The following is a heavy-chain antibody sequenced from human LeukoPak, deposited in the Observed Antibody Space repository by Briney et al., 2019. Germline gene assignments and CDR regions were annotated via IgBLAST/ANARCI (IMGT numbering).Heavy chain of an antibody. J-gene: IGHJ4*02. D-gene: IGHD1-14*01. Sequence: SQTLSLTCAISGDSVSSNSAAWNWIRQSPSRGLEWLGRTYYRSKWNYDYAESVKSRVTFTPDTSKNQFSLQLTSVTPEDTALYYCARTGIADGTTTYFDYWGQGTLVNVSS. CDR1: GDSVSSNSAA. CDR2: TYYRSKWNY. V-gene: IGHV6-1*01. CDR3: ARTGIADGTTTYFDY.